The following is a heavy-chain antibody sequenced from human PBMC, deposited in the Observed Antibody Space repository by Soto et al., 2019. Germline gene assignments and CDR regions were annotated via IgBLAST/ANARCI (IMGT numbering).Heavy chain of an antibody. CDR1: GSNFTNYW. CDR3: ARLERQHYYGMDV. V-gene: IGHV5-51*01. J-gene: IGHJ6*02. D-gene: IGHD6-25*01. Sequence: PGESLKISCKGSGSNFTNYWIAWVRQMPGKGLEWMGIIYLGDSETRYSPSFQGQVTISADKPINTAYLQWRSLKASDTAMYYCARLERQHYYGMDVWGLGTTVTVSS. CDR2: IYLGDSET.